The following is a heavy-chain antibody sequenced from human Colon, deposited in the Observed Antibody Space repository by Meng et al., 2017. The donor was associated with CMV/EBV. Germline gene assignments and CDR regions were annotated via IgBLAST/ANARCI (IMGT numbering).Heavy chain of an antibody. V-gene: IGHV1-18*01. J-gene: IGHJ4*02. Sequence: QVKLVQSGAEWKKTAASVKVSCKTSGYTFTNFGIRWVRQALGQELEWMAYISPYNGDTNYAQRFQGRVALTTDTSTSTVYMELGSLTSDETAMYYCARELARGGYWGQGTLVTVSS. CDR3: ARELARGGY. CDR2: ISPYNGDT. CDR1: GYTFTNFG.